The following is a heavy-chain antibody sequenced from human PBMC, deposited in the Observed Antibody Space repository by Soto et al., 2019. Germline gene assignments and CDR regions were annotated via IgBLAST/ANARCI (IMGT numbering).Heavy chain of an antibody. D-gene: IGHD3-3*01. CDR2: IYYSGST. Sequence: SETLSLTCTVSGGSISSGGYYWSWIRQHPGKGLEWIGYIYYSGSTYYNPSLKSRVTISVDTSKNQFSLKLSSVTAADTAVYYCAREHYDFWSALDYWGQGTLVTVSS. J-gene: IGHJ4*02. CDR3: AREHYDFWSALDY. V-gene: IGHV4-31*03. CDR1: GGSISSGGYY.